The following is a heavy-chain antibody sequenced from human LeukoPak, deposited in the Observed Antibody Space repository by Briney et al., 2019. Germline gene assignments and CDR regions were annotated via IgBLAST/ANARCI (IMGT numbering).Heavy chain of an antibody. CDR1: GGSFSGYY. CDR2: INYSGST. J-gene: IGHJ4*02. CDR3: ARGRPTIFGVVIIFQPDYFDY. V-gene: IGHV4-34*01. D-gene: IGHD3-3*01. Sequence: SETLSLTCAVYGGSFSGYYWSWIRQPPGKGLEWIGEINYSGSTNYHPSLKSRVTISVDTSKNQFSLKLSSVTAADTAVYYCARGRPTIFGVVIIFQPDYFDYWGQGTLVTVSS.